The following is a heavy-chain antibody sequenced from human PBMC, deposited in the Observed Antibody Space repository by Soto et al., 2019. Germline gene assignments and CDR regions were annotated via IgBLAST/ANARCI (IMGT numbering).Heavy chain of an antibody. CDR2: INAGNGNT. J-gene: IGHJ4*02. CDR3: ARGVVGATTDY. V-gene: IGHV1-3*01. D-gene: IGHD1-26*01. CDR1: GYTFTSYA. Sequence: GASVKVSCKASGYTFTSYAMHWVRQAPGQRLEWMGWINAGNGNTKYSQKFQGRVTITRDTSASTAYVELSSLRSEDTAVYYCARGVVGATTDYWGQGTLVTVSS.